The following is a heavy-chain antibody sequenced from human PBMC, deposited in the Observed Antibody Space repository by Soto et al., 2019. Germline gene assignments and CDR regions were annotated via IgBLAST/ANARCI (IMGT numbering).Heavy chain of an antibody. CDR2: ISSSGTS. CDR3: ARLRGTTMVRGVIWYFDY. Sequence: PSETLSLTCTVSGGSISSSNYYWCWIRQPPGKGLEWIGTISSSGTSYYNPSLKSRVTMSVDTSKKLVSLRLSSVTAADTAVYFCARLRGTTMVRGVIWYFDYWGQGTLVTVSS. D-gene: IGHD3-10*01. CDR1: GGSISSSNYY. J-gene: IGHJ4*02. V-gene: IGHV4-39*01.